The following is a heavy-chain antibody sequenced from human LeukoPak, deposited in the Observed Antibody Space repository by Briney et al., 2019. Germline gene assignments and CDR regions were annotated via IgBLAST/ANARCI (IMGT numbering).Heavy chain of an antibody. V-gene: IGHV3-23*01. CDR3: AKDPETYSSRWFDS. D-gene: IGHD2-21*01. Sequence: GGSLRLSCAASGFTFSNYAMSWVRQAPGKGLEWVSSLSDNGGSPYYADSVKGRFTISRDNSKNTLYLHMNSLRVKDTAVYYCAKDPETYSSRWFDSWGQGTLVTVSS. CDR1: GFTFSNYA. CDR2: LSDNGGSP. J-gene: IGHJ5*01.